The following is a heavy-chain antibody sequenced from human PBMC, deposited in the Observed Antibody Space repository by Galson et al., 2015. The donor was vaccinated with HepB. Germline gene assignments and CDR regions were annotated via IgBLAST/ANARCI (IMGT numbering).Heavy chain of an antibody. V-gene: IGHV4-39*01. CDR1: GGSISSSSYY. J-gene: IGHJ4*02. D-gene: IGHD1-26*01. Sequence: SETLSLTCTVSGGSISSSSYYWGWIRQPPGKGLEWIGSIYYSGSTYYNPSLKSRVTISVDTSKNQFSLKLSSVTAADTAVYYCASQMGGSYFDPVGYYFDYWGQGTLVAVAS. CDR3: ASQMGGSYFDPVGYYFDY. CDR2: IYYSGST.